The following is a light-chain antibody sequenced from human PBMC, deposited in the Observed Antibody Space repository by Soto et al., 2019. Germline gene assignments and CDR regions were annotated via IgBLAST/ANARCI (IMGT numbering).Light chain of an antibody. CDR1: QSISSY. Sequence: DIQMTQSPSSLSASVGDRVTITCRASQSISSYLNWYQQKPGKAPKLLIYAASTLQSGVPSRFSGSGSGTDFTLTISSLQPEDFATYFCHQTYNALYTFGQGTKLEIK. CDR2: AAS. CDR3: HQTYNALYT. V-gene: IGKV1-39*01. J-gene: IGKJ2*01.